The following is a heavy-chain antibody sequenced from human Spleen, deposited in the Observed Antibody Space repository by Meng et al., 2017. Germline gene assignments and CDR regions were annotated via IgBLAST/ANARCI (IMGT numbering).Heavy chain of an antibody. CDR2: IYHSGST. Sequence: QVQLQESGPGLVKPSGTLSLTCAVSGGSISSSNWWSWVRQPPGKGLEWIGEIYHSGSTNYNPSLKSRVTISVDKSKNQFSLKLSSVTAADMAVYYCARVSLQATIAAAGVVWFDPWGQGTLVTVS. CDR3: ARVSLQATIAAAGVVWFDP. J-gene: IGHJ5*02. D-gene: IGHD6-13*01. V-gene: IGHV4-4*02. CDR1: GGSISSSNW.